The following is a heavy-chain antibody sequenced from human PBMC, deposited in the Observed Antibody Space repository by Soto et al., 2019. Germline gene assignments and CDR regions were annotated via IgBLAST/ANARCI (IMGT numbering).Heavy chain of an antibody. J-gene: IGHJ4*02. D-gene: IGHD5-18*01. CDR2: IYYSGNT. CDR3: ARDRLMATAGTARHY. Sequence: SETLSLTCTVSGGSIRSGGYYWSWVRQNPRRGLEWIGNIYYSGNTYYNPSLKSRLTISVDTSKNQFSLNLSSVTAADTAVYYCARDRLMATAGTARHYWGQGNLVTVSS. V-gene: IGHV4-31*03. CDR1: GGSIRSGGYY.